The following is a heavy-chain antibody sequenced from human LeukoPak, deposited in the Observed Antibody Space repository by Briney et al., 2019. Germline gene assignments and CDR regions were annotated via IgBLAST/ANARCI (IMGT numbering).Heavy chain of an antibody. Sequence: GASVKVSCKVSGYTLTELSMHWVRQAPGKGLEWMGGFDPEDGETIYAQKFQGRVTITEDTSTDTAYMELSSLRSEDTAVYYCATGEDIVATIFDYWGQGTLVTVSS. D-gene: IGHD5-12*01. CDR1: GYTLTELS. CDR3: ATGEDIVATIFDY. V-gene: IGHV1-24*01. CDR2: FDPEDGET. J-gene: IGHJ4*02.